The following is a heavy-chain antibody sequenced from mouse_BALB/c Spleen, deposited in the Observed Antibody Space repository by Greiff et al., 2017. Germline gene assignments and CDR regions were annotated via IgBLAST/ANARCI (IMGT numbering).Heavy chain of an antibody. CDR3: ARHRGTTADFDY. J-gene: IGHJ2*01. CDR1: GFTFSSYG. Sequence: EVQLVESGGDLVKPGGSLKLSCAASGFTFSSYGMSWVRQTPDKRLEWVATISSGGSYTYYPDSVKGRFTISRDNAKNTLYLQMSSLKSEDTAMYYCARHRGTTADFDYWGQGTTLTVSS. CDR2: ISSGGSYT. V-gene: IGHV5-6*01. D-gene: IGHD1-2*01.